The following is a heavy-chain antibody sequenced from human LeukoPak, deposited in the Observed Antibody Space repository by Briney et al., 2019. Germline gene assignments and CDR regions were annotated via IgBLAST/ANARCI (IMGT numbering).Heavy chain of an antibody. D-gene: IGHD1-26*01. V-gene: IGHV4-61*08. Sequence: PSQTLSLTCTVSGGSISSGGYYWSWIRQPPGKGLEWIGYIYYSGSTNYNPSLKSRVTISVDTSKNQFSLKLSSVTAADTAVYYCARHVRIVGALDYWGQGALVTVSS. J-gene: IGHJ4*02. CDR1: GGSISSGGYY. CDR2: IYYSGST. CDR3: ARHVRIVGALDY.